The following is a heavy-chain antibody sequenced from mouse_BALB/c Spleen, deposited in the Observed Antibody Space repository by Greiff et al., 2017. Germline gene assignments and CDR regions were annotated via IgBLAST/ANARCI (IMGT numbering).Heavy chain of an antibody. CDR3: AQEGARYFDY. CDR1: GYSITSDYA. Sequence: EVQLQQSGPGLVKPSQSLSLTCTVTGYSITSDYAWNWIRQFPGNKLEWMGYISYSGSTSYNPSLKSRISITRDTSKNQFFLQLNSVTTEDTATYFSAQEGARYFDYWGQGTPLTVSP. J-gene: IGHJ2*01. CDR2: ISYSGST. V-gene: IGHV3-2*02.